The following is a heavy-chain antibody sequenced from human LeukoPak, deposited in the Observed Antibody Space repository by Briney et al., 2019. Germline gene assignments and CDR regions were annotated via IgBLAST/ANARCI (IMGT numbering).Heavy chain of an antibody. J-gene: IGHJ4*02. Sequence: GASVKVSCTASGGTFSSYAISWVRQAPGQGLEWMGGIIPIFGTANYAQKFQGRVTITTDESTSTAYMELSSLRSEDTAVYYCAREPLYYYDSSGYEFDYWGQGTLVTVSS. CDR3: AREPLYYYDSSGYEFDY. V-gene: IGHV1-69*05. CDR2: IIPIFGTA. CDR1: GGTFSSYA. D-gene: IGHD3-22*01.